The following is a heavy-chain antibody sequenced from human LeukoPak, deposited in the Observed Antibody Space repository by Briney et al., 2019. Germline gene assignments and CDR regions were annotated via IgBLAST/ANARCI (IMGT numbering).Heavy chain of an antibody. CDR3: AKDMGMYTSSSLDY. V-gene: IGHV3-74*01. J-gene: IGHJ4*02. Sequence: PGGSLRLSCAASGFTFSSYWMHWVRQAPGKGLVWVSRINTDGSSTSYADSVKGRFTISRDNAKNTLYLQMDSLRAEDMALYYCAKDMGMYTSSSLDYWGQGTQVTVSS. CDR1: GFTFSSYW. CDR2: INTDGSST. D-gene: IGHD6-6*01.